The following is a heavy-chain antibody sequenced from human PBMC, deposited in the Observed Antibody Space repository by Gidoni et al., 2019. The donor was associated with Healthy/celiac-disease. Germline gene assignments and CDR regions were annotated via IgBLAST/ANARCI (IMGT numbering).Heavy chain of an antibody. CDR1: GFTFSSYA. Sequence: EVQLVESGGGLVQPGGSLRLSCSASGFTFSSYAMHWVRQAPGKGLEYVSAISSNGGSTYYADSVKGRFTISRDNSKNTLYLQMSSLRAEDTAVYYCVKVREYSSGWYRGYYFDYWGQGTLVTVSS. D-gene: IGHD6-19*01. CDR3: VKVREYSSGWYRGYYFDY. J-gene: IGHJ4*02. CDR2: ISSNGGST. V-gene: IGHV3-64D*06.